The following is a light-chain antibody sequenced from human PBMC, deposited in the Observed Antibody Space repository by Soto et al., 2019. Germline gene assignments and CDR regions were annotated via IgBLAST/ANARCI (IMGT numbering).Light chain of an antibody. J-gene: IGLJ1*01. V-gene: IGLV1-47*01. CDR1: SSNIGGNV. CDR3: ASWDDSMTGVV. CDR2: RKD. Sequence: QSVLIQPPSASGTPGQTVTISCSGSSSNIGGNVVSWFLLLPGSAPKLLVYRKDQWPSGGPGRCSVSKSGTSASLAINGLRSSDEADYYCASWDDSMTGVVFGTGTKATVL.